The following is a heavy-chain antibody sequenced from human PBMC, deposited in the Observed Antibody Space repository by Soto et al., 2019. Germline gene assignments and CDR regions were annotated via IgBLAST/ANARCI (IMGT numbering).Heavy chain of an antibody. CDR1: GFTFSSSW. V-gene: IGHV3-74*01. J-gene: IGHJ4*02. CDR3: ARDWSYALNY. Sequence: LSCAASGFTFSSSWMHWVRQAPGKGLVWVSHINSDGTDTNYADSVKGRFTISRDNAKNTVYLQMNSLRAEDTAVYYCARDWSYALNYWGQGSLVTVSS. CDR2: INSDGTDT. D-gene: IGHD3-16*01.